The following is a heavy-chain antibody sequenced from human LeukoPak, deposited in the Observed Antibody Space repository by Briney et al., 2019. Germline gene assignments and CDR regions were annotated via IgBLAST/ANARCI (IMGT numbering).Heavy chain of an antibody. CDR1: GFTFDDYA. CDR3: AKDGYYDSSGYPDY. J-gene: IGHJ4*02. CDR2: IGWNSVAI. D-gene: IGHD3-22*01. V-gene: IGHV3-9*01. Sequence: GGSLRLSCAASGFTFDDYAMHWVRQAPGKGLEWVSGIGWNSVAIGYADSVKGRFTISRDNAKNSLYLQMNSLRAEDTALYYCAKDGYYDSSGYPDYWGQGTLVTVSS.